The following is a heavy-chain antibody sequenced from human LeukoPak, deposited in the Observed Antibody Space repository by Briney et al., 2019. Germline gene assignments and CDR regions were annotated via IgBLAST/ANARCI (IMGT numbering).Heavy chain of an antibody. CDR2: ISYDGSNK. D-gene: IGHD4-17*01. Sequence: GGSLRLSCAASGFSFSSIGMNWVRQAPGKGLEWVAVISYDGSNKYYADSVKGRFAISRDKSKNTLYLQMNSLRAEDTAVYYCAKEDYGDYNFDYWGQGTLVTVSS. CDR3: AKEDYGDYNFDY. CDR1: GFSFSSIG. J-gene: IGHJ4*02. V-gene: IGHV3-30*18.